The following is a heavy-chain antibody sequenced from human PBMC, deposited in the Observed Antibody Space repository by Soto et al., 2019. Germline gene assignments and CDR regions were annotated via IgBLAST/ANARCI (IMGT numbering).Heavy chain of an antibody. D-gene: IGHD3-22*01. CDR3: ARGIKLAIVVVITGEDY. CDR2: ISYDGSNK. CDR1: GFTFGSYA. J-gene: IGHJ4*02. Sequence: SLRLSCAASGFTFGSYAMHWVRQAPGKGLEWVAVISYDGSNKYYADSVKGRFTISRDNSKNTLYLQMNSLRAEDTAVYYCARGIKLAIVVVITGEDYWGQGTLVTVSS. V-gene: IGHV3-30-3*01.